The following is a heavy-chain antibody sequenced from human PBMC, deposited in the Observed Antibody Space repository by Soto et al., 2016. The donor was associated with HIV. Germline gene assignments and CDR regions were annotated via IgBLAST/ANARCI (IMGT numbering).Heavy chain of an antibody. D-gene: IGHD1-26*01. V-gene: IGHV3-23*01. Sequence: EVQLLESGGGLVQPGGSLRLSCAASGFTFSSYAMSWVRQAPGKGLEWVSAISGSGGSTYYADSVKGRFTISRDNSKNTLYLQMNSLRAEDTAVYYCAKAPPSIVGASGPLSFDYWGQGTLVTVSS. CDR3: AKAPPSIVGASGPLSFDY. CDR1: GFTFSSYA. J-gene: IGHJ4*02. CDR2: ISGSGGST.